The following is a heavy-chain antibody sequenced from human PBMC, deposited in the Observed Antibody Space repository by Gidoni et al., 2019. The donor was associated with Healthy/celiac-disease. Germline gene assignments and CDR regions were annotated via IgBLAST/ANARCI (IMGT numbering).Heavy chain of an antibody. CDR2: ISYDGSNK. D-gene: IGHD4-17*01. CDR1: GFTFSSYA. Sequence: QVQLVESGGGVVQPGRSLRLSCAASGFTFSSYAMSWVRQAPGKGLEWVAVISYDGSNKYYADSVKGRFTISRDNSKNTLYLQMNSLRAEDTAVYYCAREGDYGDYEAAFDIWGQGTMVTVSS. V-gene: IGHV3-30-3*01. CDR3: AREGDYGDYEAAFDI. J-gene: IGHJ3*02.